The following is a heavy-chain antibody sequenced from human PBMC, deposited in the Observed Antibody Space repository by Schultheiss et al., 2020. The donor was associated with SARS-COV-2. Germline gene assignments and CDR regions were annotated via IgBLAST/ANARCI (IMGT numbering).Heavy chain of an antibody. J-gene: IGHJ6*02. CDR3: ARDWNGGSCYPFCYYYGMDV. D-gene: IGHD2-15*01. CDR1: GGSFSGYY. V-gene: IGHV4-34*01. CDR2: INHSGST. Sequence: SETLSLTCAVYGGSFSGYYWRWIRQPPGKGLEWIGEINHSGSTNYNPSLKSRVTISVDTSKNQFSLKLSSVTAADTAVYYCARDWNGGSCYPFCYYYGMDVWGQGTTVTVSS.